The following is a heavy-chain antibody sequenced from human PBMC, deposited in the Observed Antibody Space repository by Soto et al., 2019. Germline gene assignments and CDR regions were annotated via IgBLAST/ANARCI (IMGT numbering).Heavy chain of an antibody. J-gene: IGHJ4*02. CDR3: ARGINYDFWSGKYYFDY. Sequence: QVQLVQSGAEVKKPGSSVKVSCKASGGTFSSYAISWVRQAPGQGLEWMGGIIPIFGTANYAQKFQGRVTITADESTSTAYMELSSLRSEDTAVYYWARGINYDFWSGKYYFDYWGQGTLVTVSS. CDR1: GGTFSSYA. V-gene: IGHV1-69*01. CDR2: IIPIFGTA. D-gene: IGHD3-3*01.